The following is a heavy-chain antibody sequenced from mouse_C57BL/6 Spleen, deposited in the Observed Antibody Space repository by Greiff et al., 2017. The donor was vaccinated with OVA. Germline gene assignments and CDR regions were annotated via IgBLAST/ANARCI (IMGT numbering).Heavy chain of an antibody. CDR1: GYTFTDYE. CDR3: TRKGMGSLDAMDY. J-gene: IGHJ4*01. CDR2: IDPETGGT. Sequence: LVESGAELVRPGASVTLSCKASGYTFTDYEMHWVKQTPVHGLEWIGAIDPETGGTAYNQKFKGKAILTADKSSSTAYMELRSLTSEDSAVYYGTRKGMGSLDAMDYWGQGTSVTVSS. V-gene: IGHV1-15*01. D-gene: IGHD2-3*01.